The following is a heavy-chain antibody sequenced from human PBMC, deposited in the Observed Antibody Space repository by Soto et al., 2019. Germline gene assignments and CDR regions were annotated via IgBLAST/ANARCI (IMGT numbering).Heavy chain of an antibody. CDR2: IVVASGNR. J-gene: IGHJ6*02. Sequence: QMQLVQSGPEVKKPGTSVKVSCKPSGFSFTSAAIQWMRQARGQRLEWLGWIVVASGNRKYAEKFQDRVTITRDMSTSTAYMELNSLTSDDTAVYYCAADAGGYSGYDYSHHGMDVWGQGTTVTVAS. V-gene: IGHV1-58*02. D-gene: IGHD5-12*01. CDR1: GFSFTSAA. CDR3: AADAGGYSGYDYSHHGMDV.